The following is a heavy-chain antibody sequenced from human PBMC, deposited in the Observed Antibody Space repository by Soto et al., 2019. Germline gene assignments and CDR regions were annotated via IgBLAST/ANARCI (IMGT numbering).Heavy chain of an antibody. CDR1: GGSISSGGYY. Sequence: SETLSLTCTVSGGSISSGGYYWSWIRQHPGKGLEWIGYIYYSGSTYYNPSLKSRVTISVDTSKNQFSLKLSSVTAADTAVYYCASRGPYYYYGMDVWGQGTTVTVSS. V-gene: IGHV4-31*03. CDR2: IYYSGST. D-gene: IGHD3-10*01. J-gene: IGHJ6*02. CDR3: ASRGPYYYYGMDV.